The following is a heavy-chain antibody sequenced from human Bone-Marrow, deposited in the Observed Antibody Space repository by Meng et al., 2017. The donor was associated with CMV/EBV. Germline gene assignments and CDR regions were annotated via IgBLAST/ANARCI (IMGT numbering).Heavy chain of an antibody. J-gene: IGHJ4*02. Sequence: SFAASGFTFSSYSMNWVRQAPGKGLEWVSSISSSSSYIYYADSVKGRFTISRDNAKNSLYLQMNSLRAEDTAVYYCARDSGSYYGLDYWGQGTLVTVSS. CDR1: GFTFSSYS. CDR3: ARDSGSYYGLDY. CDR2: ISSSSSYI. V-gene: IGHV3-21*01. D-gene: IGHD1-26*01.